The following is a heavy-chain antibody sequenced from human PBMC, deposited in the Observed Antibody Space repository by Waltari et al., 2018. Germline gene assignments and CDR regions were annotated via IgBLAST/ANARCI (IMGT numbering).Heavy chain of an antibody. D-gene: IGHD1-26*01. Sequence: EVQLVESGGGLVKPGGSLRLPCPASGLTFSTYRMNWVRQAPGKGLEWVSSISSSSSYIYYADSVKGRFTISRDNAKNSLYLQMNSLRAEDTAVYYCARDVGFDYWGQGTLVTVSS. J-gene: IGHJ4*02. CDR2: ISSSSSYI. CDR1: GLTFSTYR. CDR3: ARDVGFDY. V-gene: IGHV3-21*01.